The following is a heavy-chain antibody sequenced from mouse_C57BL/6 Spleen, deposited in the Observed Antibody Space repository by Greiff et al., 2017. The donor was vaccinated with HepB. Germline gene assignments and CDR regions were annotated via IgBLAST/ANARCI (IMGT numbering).Heavy chain of an antibody. Sequence: EVKLMESGGDLVKPGGSLKLSCAASGFTFSSYGMSWVRQTPDKRLEWVATISSGGSYTYYPDSVKGRFTISRDNAKNTLYLQMSSLKSEDTAMYYCARQRTGVYAMDYWGQGTSVTVSS. V-gene: IGHV5-6*01. CDR1: GFTFSSYG. CDR3: ARQRTGVYAMDY. CDR2: ISSGGSYT. J-gene: IGHJ4*01. D-gene: IGHD4-1*01.